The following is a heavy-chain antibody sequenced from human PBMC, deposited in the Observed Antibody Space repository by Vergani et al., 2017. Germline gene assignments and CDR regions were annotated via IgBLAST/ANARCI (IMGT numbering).Heavy chain of an antibody. Sequence: QVQLVQSGAEEKKPGSSVKVSCKVSGGTFSSYAISWVRQAPGQGLEWMGGIIPIFGTANYAQKFQGRVTITADESTSTAYMELSSLRSEDTAVYYCARRAITMIVGYYFDYWGQGTLVTVSS. CDR1: GGTFSSYA. D-gene: IGHD3-22*01. V-gene: IGHV1-69*01. CDR3: ARRAITMIVGYYFDY. CDR2: IIPIFGTA. J-gene: IGHJ4*02.